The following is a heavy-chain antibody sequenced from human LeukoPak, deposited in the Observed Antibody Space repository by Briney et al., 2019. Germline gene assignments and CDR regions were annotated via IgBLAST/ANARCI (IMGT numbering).Heavy chain of an antibody. CDR1: GGPFSGYY. CDR2: INHSGST. CDR3: ARGKTRIVGANFDY. V-gene: IGHV4-34*01. J-gene: IGHJ4*02. Sequence: SETLSLTCAVYGGPFSGYYWSWIRQPPGKGLEWIGEINHSGSTNYNPSLKSRVTISVDTSKNQFSLKLSSVTAADTAVYYCARGKTRIVGANFDYWGQGTPVTVSS. D-gene: IGHD1-26*01.